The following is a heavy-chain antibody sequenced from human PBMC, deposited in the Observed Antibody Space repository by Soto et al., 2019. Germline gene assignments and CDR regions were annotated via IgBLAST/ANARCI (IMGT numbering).Heavy chain of an antibody. V-gene: IGHV1-69*12. J-gene: IGHJ4*02. Sequence: QVPLVQSGAEVKKPGSSVKVSCKASGGTFSSYAISWVRQAPGQGLEWMGGIIPIFGTANYAQKFQGRVTITADESTSTAYMELSSLRSEDTAVYYCASTPSGGYSYGRNFDYWGQGTLVTVSS. D-gene: IGHD5-18*01. CDR1: GGTFSSYA. CDR3: ASTPSGGYSYGRNFDY. CDR2: IIPIFGTA.